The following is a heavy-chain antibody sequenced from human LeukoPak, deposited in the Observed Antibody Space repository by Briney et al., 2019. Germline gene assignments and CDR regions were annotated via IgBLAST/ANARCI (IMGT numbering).Heavy chain of an antibody. CDR3: ANHRSGFLFDY. CDR2: IRYDGSNK. CDR1: GFTFSSYG. V-gene: IGHV3-30*02. D-gene: IGHD3-10*01. J-gene: IGHJ4*02. Sequence: GGSLRLSCAAPGFTFSSYGMHWVRQAPGKGLEWVAFIRYDGSNKYYADSVKGRFTISRDNSKNTLYLQMNSLRAEDTAVYYCANHRSGFLFDYWGQGTLVTVSS.